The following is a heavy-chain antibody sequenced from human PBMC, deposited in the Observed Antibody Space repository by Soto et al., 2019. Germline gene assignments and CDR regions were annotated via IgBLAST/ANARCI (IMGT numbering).Heavy chain of an antibody. Sequence: GGSLRLSCAASGFTFSSYGMHWVRQAPGKGLEWVAVIWYDGSNKYYADSVKGRFTISRDNSKNTLYLQMNSLRAEDTAVYYCARGVLRRADYYGMDVWGQGTTVTVSS. CDR1: GFTFSSYG. CDR2: IWYDGSNK. CDR3: ARGVLRRADYYGMDV. J-gene: IGHJ6*02. V-gene: IGHV3-33*01.